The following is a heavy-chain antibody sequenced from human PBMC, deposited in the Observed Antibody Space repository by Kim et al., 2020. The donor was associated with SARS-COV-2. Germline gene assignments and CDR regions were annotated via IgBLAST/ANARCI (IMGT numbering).Heavy chain of an antibody. J-gene: IGHJ6*02. CDR3: AKDMLGYYDSSGYYYYYYGMDV. CDR2: ISWDGGST. Sequence: GGSLRLSCAASGFTFDDYTMHWVRQAPGKGLEWVSLISWDGGSTYYADSVKGRFTISRDNSKNSLYLQMNSLRTEDTALYYCAKDMLGYYDSSGYYYYYYGMDVWGQGTTVTVSS. CDR1: GFTFDDYT. V-gene: IGHV3-43*01. D-gene: IGHD3-22*01.